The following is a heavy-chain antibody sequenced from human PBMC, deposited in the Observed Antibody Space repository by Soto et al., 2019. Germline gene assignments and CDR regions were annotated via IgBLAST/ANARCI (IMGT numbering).Heavy chain of an antibody. D-gene: IGHD3-3*01. Sequence: PSGTLSLTCAVSGGSISSGGYSWSWIRQPPGKGLEWIGYIYHSGSTYYNPSLKSRVTISVDRSKNQFSLKLSSVTAADTAVYYCARGEYYDFWSGYPDVWGQGTTVTVSS. CDR2: IYHSGST. CDR1: GGSISSGGYS. V-gene: IGHV4-30-2*01. CDR3: ARGEYYDFWSGYPDV. J-gene: IGHJ6*02.